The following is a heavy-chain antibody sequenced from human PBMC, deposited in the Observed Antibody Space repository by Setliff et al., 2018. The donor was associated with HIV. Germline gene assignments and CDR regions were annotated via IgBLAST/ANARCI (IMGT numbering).Heavy chain of an antibody. V-gene: IGHV3-7*03. J-gene: IGHJ3*02. D-gene: IGHD2-15*01. CDR1: GLTLSNFW. CDR3: ARVRETSGGYNSAFDI. CDR2: IKQDGSEK. Sequence: GGSLRLSCAASGLTLSNFWMTWVRQAPGKGLEWVASIKQDGSEKNYVDSVKGRFTLSRDNAKNSLYLQMSSLRADDTAVYFCARVRETSGGYNSAFDIWGQGTMVTVTS.